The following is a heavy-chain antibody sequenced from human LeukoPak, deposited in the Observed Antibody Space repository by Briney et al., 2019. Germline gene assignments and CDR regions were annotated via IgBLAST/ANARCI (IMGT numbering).Heavy chain of an antibody. V-gene: IGHV4-38-2*01. CDR2: IYHSGNT. D-gene: IGHD2-21*01. Sequence: PSETLSLTCGVSGYSISSGYYWGWIRQSPGKGLEWIGSIYHSGNTYYNSSLKSRVTISVDTSKNQFSLKLSSVTAADTAVYYCARGDIPDFWGQEPWSPSPQ. CDR3: ARGDIPDF. CDR1: GYSISSGYY. J-gene: IGHJ5*01.